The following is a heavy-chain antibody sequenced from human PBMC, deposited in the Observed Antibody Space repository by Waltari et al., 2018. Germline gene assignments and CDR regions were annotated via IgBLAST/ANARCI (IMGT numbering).Heavy chain of an antibody. CDR3: ARAPNCSGGSCYRGWFDP. J-gene: IGHJ5*02. D-gene: IGHD2-15*01. Sequence: QVQLQESGPGLVKPSETLSLTCTVSGYSISSGYYWGWIRPPPGKGLEWIGSIYHSGSTYYNPSLKSRVTISVDTSKNQFSLKLSSVTAADTAVYYCARAPNCSGGSCYRGWFDPWGQGTLVTVSS. CDR2: IYHSGST. V-gene: IGHV4-38-2*02. CDR1: GYSISSGYY.